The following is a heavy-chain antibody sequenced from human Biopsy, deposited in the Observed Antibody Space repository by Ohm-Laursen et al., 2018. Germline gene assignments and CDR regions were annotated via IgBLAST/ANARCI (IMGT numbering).Heavy chain of an antibody. Sequence: SQTLSLTCNVSGGDINNYYWSWIRQPAGKGLEWIGRIYPGGGTNYNPSLKRRVTMSVDTSKKQLSLRLRSVTAADTAMYYCASVVLGPTNDAFDLWGQGTMVVVSS. CDR1: GGDINNYY. J-gene: IGHJ3*01. V-gene: IGHV4-4*07. D-gene: IGHD3-22*01. CDR2: IYPGGGT. CDR3: ASVVLGPTNDAFDL.